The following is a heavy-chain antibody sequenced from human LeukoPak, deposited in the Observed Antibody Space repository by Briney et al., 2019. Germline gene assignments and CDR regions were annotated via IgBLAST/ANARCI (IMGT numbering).Heavy chain of an antibody. J-gene: IGHJ6*02. CDR3: AKAPTFWSGYGMDV. Sequence: PGGSLRLSCAASGFTFSSYAMSWVRQAPGKGLEWVSAISGSGGSTYYADSVKGRFTISRDNSKNTLYLQMNSLRAEDTAVYYYAKAPTFWSGYGMDVWGQGTTVTVSS. V-gene: IGHV3-23*01. CDR1: GFTFSSYA. D-gene: IGHD3-3*01. CDR2: ISGSGGST.